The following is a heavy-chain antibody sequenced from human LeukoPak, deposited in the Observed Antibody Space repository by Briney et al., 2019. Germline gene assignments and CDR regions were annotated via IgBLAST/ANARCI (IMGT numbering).Heavy chain of an antibody. CDR1: GGSISSYY. Sequence: PSETLSLTCTVSGGSISSYYWSWIRQSPGKGLEWIGYVYYTGSTNYNPSLKSRVTISVDTSNNQFSLKLSSVTAADTAVYYCARDFRVYYYDSSGYWPNAFDIWGQGTMVTVSS. J-gene: IGHJ3*02. CDR2: VYYTGST. V-gene: IGHV4-59*12. D-gene: IGHD3-22*01. CDR3: ARDFRVYYYDSSGYWPNAFDI.